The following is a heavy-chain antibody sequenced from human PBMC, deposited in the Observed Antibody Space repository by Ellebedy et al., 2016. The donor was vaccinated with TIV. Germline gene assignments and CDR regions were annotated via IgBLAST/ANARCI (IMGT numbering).Heavy chain of an antibody. D-gene: IGHD2-15*01. CDR1: GFTFNDYS. J-gene: IGHJ6*02. CDR2: ISTTGSNT. V-gene: IGHV3-23*01. Sequence: GESLKISCAASGFTFNDYSMTWVRQAPGKGLEWVSGISTTGSNTYYADSVRGRFTISRDSSKNTLHLQMQSLRAEETAVYNCAKRKGGCRGLAYHYHGMDVWGQGTTVTVSS. CDR3: AKRKGGCRGLAYHYHGMDV.